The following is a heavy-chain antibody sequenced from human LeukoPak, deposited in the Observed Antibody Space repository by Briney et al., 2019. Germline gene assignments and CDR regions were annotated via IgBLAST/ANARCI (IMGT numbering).Heavy chain of an antibody. CDR2: ISGSGGST. D-gene: IGHD2-2*01. V-gene: IGHV3-23*01. J-gene: IGHJ4*02. CDR3: AKEGIDCSSTSCYSDY. CDR1: GFTFSSYA. Sequence: GGSLRLSCAASGFTFSSYAMSWVRQAPGKGLEWVSAISGSGGSTYYADSVKGRFTISRDNSKNTLYLQMNSLRAEDTAVYYCAKEGIDCSSTSCYSDYWGQGTLVTASS.